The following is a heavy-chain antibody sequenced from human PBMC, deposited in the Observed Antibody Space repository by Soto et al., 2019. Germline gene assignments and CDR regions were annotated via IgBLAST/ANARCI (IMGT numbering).Heavy chain of an antibody. CDR2: INSEGTTT. V-gene: IGHV3-74*01. D-gene: IGHD7-27*01. CDR1: GFTFSSYW. CDR3: GRAPGGTGIVDY. Sequence: EVQLVESGGTLVQRGGSLRLSCAASGFTFSSYWMQWVRQAPGKGLVWVSRINSEGTTTTYADSVKGRFTISRDNAKNTLFLQMNSLRADDTAVYYCGRAPGGTGIVDYWGQGTLVNVSS. J-gene: IGHJ4*02.